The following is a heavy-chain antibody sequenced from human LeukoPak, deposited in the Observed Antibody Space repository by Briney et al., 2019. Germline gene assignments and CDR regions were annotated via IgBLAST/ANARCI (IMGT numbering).Heavy chain of an antibody. CDR1: AFTFSDYS. CDR2: ISGRSSTI. CDR3: ARDRLTSGSYFFDY. D-gene: IGHD1-26*01. J-gene: IGHJ4*02. V-gene: IGHV3-48*01. Sequence: GGSLRLSCAASAFTFSDYSMNWVRQAPGKGLEWISYISGRSSTIYYADSVRGRFTISRDNAKNSMYLQMNSLRAEGTAVYYCARDRLTSGSYFFDYWGQGTLVTVSS.